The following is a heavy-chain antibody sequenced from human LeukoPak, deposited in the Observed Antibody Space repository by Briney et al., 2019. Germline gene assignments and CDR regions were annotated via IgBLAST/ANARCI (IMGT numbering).Heavy chain of an antibody. CDR2: IKSKTDGGTT. Sequence: GGSLRLSCAASGFTFSNAWMSWVRQAPGKGLEWVGRIKSKTDGGTTDYAAPVKGRFTISRDDSKNTLYLQMNSLKTEDTAVYYCTTKVRVVVAASEIGLDYWGQGTLVTVSS. CDR1: GFTFSNAW. J-gene: IGHJ4*02. D-gene: IGHD2-15*01. CDR3: TTKVRVVVAASEIGLDY. V-gene: IGHV3-15*01.